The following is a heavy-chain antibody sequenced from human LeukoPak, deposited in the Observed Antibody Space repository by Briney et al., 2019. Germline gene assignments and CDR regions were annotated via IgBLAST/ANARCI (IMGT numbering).Heavy chain of an antibody. D-gene: IGHD3-9*01. Sequence: SETLSLTCTVSGGSISSGSYYWSWIRQPAGKGLEWIGRIYTSGSTNYNPSLKSRVTISVDTSKNQFSLNLNSVTAADTAVYYCARATSDTGYWTGDYYYGMDVWGQGTTVTVSS. CDR2: IYTSGST. J-gene: IGHJ6*02. CDR3: ARATSDTGYWTGDYYYGMDV. V-gene: IGHV4-61*02. CDR1: GGSISSGSYY.